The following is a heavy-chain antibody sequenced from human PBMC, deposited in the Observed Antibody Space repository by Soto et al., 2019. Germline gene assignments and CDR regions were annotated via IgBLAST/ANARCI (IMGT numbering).Heavy chain of an antibody. CDR1: GGSFSGYY. V-gene: IGHV4-34*01. CDR2: INHSGST. D-gene: IGHD2-21*02. J-gene: IGHJ1*01. Sequence: SETLSLTCAVYGGSFSGYYWSWIRQPPGKGLEWIGEINHSGSTNYNPSLRSRVTISVDTSKNTLYLQMNSLRAEDTAVYYCARDFRGVTAAPRGYFQHWGQGTLVTVSS. CDR3: ARDFRGVTAAPRGYFQH.